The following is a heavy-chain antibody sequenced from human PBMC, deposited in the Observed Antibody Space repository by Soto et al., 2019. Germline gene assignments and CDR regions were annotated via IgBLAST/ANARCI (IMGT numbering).Heavy chain of an antibody. J-gene: IGHJ4*02. D-gene: IGHD3-10*01. CDR3: ARGPNNHYYGSGSYWPADY. CDR1: GGTFSSYV. CDR2: IIPIFGTA. Sequence: SVKVSCKASGGTFSSYVISWVRQAPGQGLEWMGGIIPIFGTANYAQKFQGRVTITADESTSTAYMEPSSLRSEDTAVYYCARGPNNHYYGSGSYWPADYWGQGTLVTVSS. V-gene: IGHV1-69*13.